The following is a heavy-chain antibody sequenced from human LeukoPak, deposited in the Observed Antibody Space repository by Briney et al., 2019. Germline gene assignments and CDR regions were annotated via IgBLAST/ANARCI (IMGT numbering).Heavy chain of an antibody. CDR1: GFTFSSHW. CDR3: VRDGQGSTPLDY. J-gene: IGHJ4*02. V-gene: IGHV3-74*01. D-gene: IGHD2-15*01. CDR2: ISTDGSRP. Sequence: GGSLRLSCAASGFTFSSHWMHWVRQAPGKGLVWVSGISTDGSRPRYADSVNGRFTISRDNAKNTLYLQMNSLRAEDTAVYFCVRDGQGSTPLDYWGQGALVTVSS.